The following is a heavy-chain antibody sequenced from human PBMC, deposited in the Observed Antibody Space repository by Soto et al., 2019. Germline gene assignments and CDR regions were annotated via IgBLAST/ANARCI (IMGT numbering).Heavy chain of an antibody. J-gene: IGHJ6*02. V-gene: IGHV4-31*03. CDR1: GGSISSGAYY. CDR2: IYYSWST. CDR3: ARLFYSSYPRYYYYGMDV. Sequence: QVQLQESGPGLVKPSQTLSLTCTVSGGSISSGAYYWSWIRQHPGKGLEWIGHIYYSWSTHYNPSLDNRVTIYQDTSKNQFSQKLRSVTAADTAVYYCARLFYSSYPRYYYYGMDVWGQGTTVTVSS. D-gene: IGHD6-6*01.